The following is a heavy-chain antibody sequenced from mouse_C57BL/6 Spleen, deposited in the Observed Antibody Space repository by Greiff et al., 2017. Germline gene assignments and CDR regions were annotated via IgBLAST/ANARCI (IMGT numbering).Heavy chain of an antibody. V-gene: IGHV1-18*01. D-gene: IGHD1-2*01. Sequence: VQLQQSGPELVKPGASVKIPCKASGYTFTDYNMDWVKQSHGKSLEWIGDINPNNGGTIYNQKFKGKATLTVDKSSSTAYMELRSLTSEDTAVYYCARRDYGPSMEDWGQGASVSVS. CDR1: GYTFTDYN. CDR3: ARRDYGPSMED. CDR2: INPNNGGT. J-gene: IGHJ4*01.